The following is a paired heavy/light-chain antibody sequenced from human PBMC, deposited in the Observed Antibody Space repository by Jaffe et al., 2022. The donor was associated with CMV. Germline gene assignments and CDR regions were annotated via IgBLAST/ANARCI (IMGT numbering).Light chain of an antibody. CDR1: QGISNY. CDR3: LQHNTYPWT. CDR2: GTS. J-gene: IGKJ1*01. Sequence: DIQMTQSPSAMSASVGDRVTITCRASQGISNYLAWFQQKPGKVPKRLIYGTSSLQSGVPSRFSGSGSGTEFSLTISSLQPEDFATYYCLQHNTYPWTFGQGTKVEIK. V-gene: IGKV1-17*03.
Heavy chain of an antibody. CDR3: ARAYVTGTLVFDY. D-gene: IGHD1-1*01. CDR2: INPNSGAT. CDR1: GYTFTGYY. J-gene: IGHJ4*02. V-gene: IGHV1-2*02. Sequence: QVQLVQSGAEVKKPGASVRVSCKTSGYTFTGYYMHWVRQAPGQGLEWMGWINPNSGATNYAQKFQGRVTMTRDTSIATAYMELSSLRSDDTALYYCARAYVTGTLVFDYWGQGNLVTVSS.